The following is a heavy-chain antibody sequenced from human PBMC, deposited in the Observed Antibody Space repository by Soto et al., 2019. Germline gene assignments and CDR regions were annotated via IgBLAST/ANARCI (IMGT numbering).Heavy chain of an antibody. CDR3: TTDSYSTIIMVRFDY. D-gene: IGHD3-10*01. CDR1: GFTFTNAW. J-gene: IGHJ4*01. Sequence: EVQLVESGGGLVKPGGSLRLSCAASGFTFTNAWINWVRQAPGKGLEWVGRIKSKTDGGTTDYAEPVKGRFDISRDDSNNMVYLQMNSLKIEDTAIYYCTTDSYSTIIMVRFDYWGHGTLVTVSP. CDR2: IKSKTDGGTT. V-gene: IGHV3-15*07.